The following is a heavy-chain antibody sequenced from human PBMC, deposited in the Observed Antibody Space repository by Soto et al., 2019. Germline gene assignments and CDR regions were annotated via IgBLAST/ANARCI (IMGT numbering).Heavy chain of an antibody. CDR3: ARDRGRYFDWLLYPVY. Sequence: ASVKVSCKASGYTFTSYGISWVRQAPGQGLEWMGWISAYNGNTNYAQKLQGRVTMTTDTSTSTAYMELRSLRSDDTAVYYCARDRGRYFDWLLYPVYWGHVTLVTVSS. CDR2: ISAYNGNT. V-gene: IGHV1-18*04. J-gene: IGHJ4*01. D-gene: IGHD3-9*01. CDR1: GYTFTSYG.